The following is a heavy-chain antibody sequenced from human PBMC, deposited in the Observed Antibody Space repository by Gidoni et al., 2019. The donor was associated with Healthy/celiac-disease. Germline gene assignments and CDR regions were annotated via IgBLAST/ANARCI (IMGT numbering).Heavy chain of an antibody. CDR1: GGTFSSYA. J-gene: IGHJ5*02. CDR3: ARVVRTGYCSGGSCPGWFDP. CDR2: IIPIFGTA. V-gene: IGHV1-69*01. D-gene: IGHD2-15*01. Sequence: QVQLVQSGAEVKKPGSSVKVSCKASGGTFSSYAIRWVRQAPGQGLEWMGGIIPIFGTANYAQKFQGRVTITADESTSTAYMELSSLRSEDTAVYYCARVVRTGYCSGGSCPGWFDPWGQGTLVTVSS.